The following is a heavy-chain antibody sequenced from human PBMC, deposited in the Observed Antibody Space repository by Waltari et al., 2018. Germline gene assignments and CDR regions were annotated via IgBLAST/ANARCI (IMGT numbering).Heavy chain of an antibody. CDR3: APLPGGSGQTFDY. CDR1: GYTFIDYF. J-gene: IGHJ4*02. D-gene: IGHD3-10*01. Sequence: EVQLVHSGAEVKKPGATVKISCKASGYTFIDYFMHWVQQAPGKGLEWVGRKDPEDGETVYTEKFQGRVTITADTSTDTSYLELSSLRSDDTAVYYCAPLPGGSGQTFDYWGQGTLLTVSS. CDR2: KDPEDGET. V-gene: IGHV1-69-2*01.